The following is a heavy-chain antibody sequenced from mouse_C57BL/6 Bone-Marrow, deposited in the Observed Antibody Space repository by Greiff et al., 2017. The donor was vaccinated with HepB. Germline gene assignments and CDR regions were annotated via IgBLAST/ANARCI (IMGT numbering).Heavy chain of an antibody. V-gene: IGHV5-4*01. Sequence: EVKLVESGGGLVKPGGSLKLSCAASGFTFSSYAMSWVRQTPEKRLEWVATISDGGSYTYYPDNVKGRFTISRDNAKNNLYLQMSHLKSEDTAMYYCAGDWDDAMDYWGQGTSVTVSS. CDR3: AGDWDDAMDY. CDR2: ISDGGSYT. CDR1: GFTFSSYA. J-gene: IGHJ4*01. D-gene: IGHD4-1*01.